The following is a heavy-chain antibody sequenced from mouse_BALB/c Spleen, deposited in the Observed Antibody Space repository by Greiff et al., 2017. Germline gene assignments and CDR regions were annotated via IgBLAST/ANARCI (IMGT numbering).Heavy chain of an antibody. J-gene: IGHJ2*01. D-gene: IGHD1-1*01. CDR2: INPSSGYT. CDR3: ARGPTVVAPDY. Sequence: VQLQESGAELARPGASVKMSCKASGYTFTSYTMHWVKQRPGQGLEWIGYINPSSGYTNYNQKFKDKATLTADKSSSTAYMQLSSLTSEDSAVYYCARGPTVVAPDYWGQGTTLTVSS. V-gene: IGHV1-4*01. CDR1: GYTFTSYT.